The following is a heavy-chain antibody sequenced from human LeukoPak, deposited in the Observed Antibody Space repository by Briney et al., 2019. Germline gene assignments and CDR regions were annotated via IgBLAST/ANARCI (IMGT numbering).Heavy chain of an antibody. CDR1: GFTFSRYG. J-gene: IGHJ6*02. CDR3: ARPARLYCSGGSCYAGYYGMDV. D-gene: IGHD2-15*01. V-gene: IGHV3-30*02. CDR2: IRYDGSNK. Sequence: AGGSLRLSCAASGFTFSRYGMHWVRQAPGKGLEWVAFIRYDGSNKYYADSVKGRFTISRDNSKNTLYLQMNSLRAEDTAVYYXARPARLYCSGGSCYAGYYGMDVWGQGTTVTVSS.